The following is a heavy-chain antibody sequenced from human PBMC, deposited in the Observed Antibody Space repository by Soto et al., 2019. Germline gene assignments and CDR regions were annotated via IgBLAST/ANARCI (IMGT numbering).Heavy chain of an antibody. D-gene: IGHD5-18*01. CDR2: ISSSSSYI. Sequence: GSLRLSCAASGFTFSSYSMNWVRQAPGKGLEWVSSISSSSSYIYYAGSVKGRFTISRDNAKNSLYLQMNSLRAEDTAVYYCARASLRDTAMATYYYYGMDVWGQGTTVTVSS. J-gene: IGHJ6*02. CDR3: ARASLRDTAMATYYYYGMDV. V-gene: IGHV3-21*01. CDR1: GFTFSSYS.